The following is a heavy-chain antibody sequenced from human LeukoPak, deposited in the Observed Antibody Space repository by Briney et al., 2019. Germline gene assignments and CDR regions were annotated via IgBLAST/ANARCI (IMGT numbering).Heavy chain of an antibody. Sequence: QPGGSLRLSCAASGFTLSNYWMIHWVRQVPGKGLQWVSRINNDGNLKTDGRDTGYADSVKGRFTISRDNSKNTLYLQMNSLRAEDTAIYYCARELFDFDYWGQGTLVTVSS. CDR3: ARELFDFDY. CDR2: INNDGNLKTDGRDT. CDR1: GFTLSNYW. D-gene: IGHD3-10*01. J-gene: IGHJ4*02. V-gene: IGHV3-74*01.